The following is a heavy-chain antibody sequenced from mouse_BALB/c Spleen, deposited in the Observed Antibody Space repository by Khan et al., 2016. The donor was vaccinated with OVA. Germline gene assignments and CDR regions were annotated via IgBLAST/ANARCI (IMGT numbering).Heavy chain of an antibody. CDR1: GYTFINYW. CDR3: ARRGLRWDFDY. D-gene: IGHD1-1*01. V-gene: IGHV1-7*01. Sequence: QVRLQQSGAELAKPGASVKMSCKASGYTFINYWILWIKQRPGQGLEWIGYINPSTGYTEYNQNFKDKATLTEDKSSSTAYMQLSSLTSEDSTVYYCARRGLRWDFDYWGQGTTLTVSS. CDR2: INPSTGYT. J-gene: IGHJ2*01.